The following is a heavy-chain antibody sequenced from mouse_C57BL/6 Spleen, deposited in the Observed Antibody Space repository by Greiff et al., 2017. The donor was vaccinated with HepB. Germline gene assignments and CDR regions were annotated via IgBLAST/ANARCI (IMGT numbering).Heavy chain of an antibody. Sequence: QVQLQQPGAELVRPGSSVKLSCKASGYTFTSYWMHWVKQRPRQGLEWIGNIDPSDSETNYNQKFKDKATLTVDKSSSTAYMQLSSLTSEDSAVYCGAKYDYASGGFGCWGQGTTLTVSS. V-gene: IGHV1-52*01. CDR3: AKYDYASGGFGC. J-gene: IGHJ2*01. CDR2: IDPSDSET. CDR1: GYTFTSYW. D-gene: IGHD2-4*01.